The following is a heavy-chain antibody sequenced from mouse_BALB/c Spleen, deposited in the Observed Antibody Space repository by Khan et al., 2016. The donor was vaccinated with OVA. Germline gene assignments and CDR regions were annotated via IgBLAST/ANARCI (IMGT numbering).Heavy chain of an antibody. D-gene: IGHD1-1*01. CDR1: GFTFSSYG. CDR2: ISGDSNTI. J-gene: IGHJ2*01. Sequence: EVELVESGGDLVQPGGSRKLSCAASGFTFSSYGMHWVRQAPEKGLEWVAYISGDSNTIYYADTVKGRFTISRDNPRNTLFLQMTSLMSEDTAMXYCAASYFYGYYFDYWGRGTTLTVSS. CDR3: AASYFYGYYFDY. V-gene: IGHV5-17*02.